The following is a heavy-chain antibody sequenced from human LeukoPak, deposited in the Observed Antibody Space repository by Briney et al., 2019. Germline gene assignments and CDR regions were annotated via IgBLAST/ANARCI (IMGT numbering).Heavy chain of an antibody. Sequence: PSETLSLICTVSGGSIRSYYWSWIRQPPGKGLEWIGYLYYSGSTYYNPSLKSRVTISVDTSKNQFSLKLSSVTAADTAVYYCTSGSYSFYYMDVWGKGTTVTVSS. CDR1: GGSIRSYY. CDR3: TSGSYSFYYMDV. CDR2: LYYSGST. J-gene: IGHJ6*03. D-gene: IGHD1-26*01. V-gene: IGHV4-59*01.